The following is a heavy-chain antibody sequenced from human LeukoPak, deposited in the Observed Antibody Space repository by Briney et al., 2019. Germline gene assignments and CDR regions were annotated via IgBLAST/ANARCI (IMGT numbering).Heavy chain of an antibody. CDR2: IKQDEIEK. CDR1: GLTFSSYS. CDR3: ARGASAAV. V-gene: IGHV3-7*05. D-gene: IGHD6-25*01. J-gene: IGHJ4*02. Sequence: GGSLRLSCAASGLTFSSYSMSWVRQAPGKGLEWVANIKQDEIEKYYADSVKGRFTISRDNAKNSLHLQMNSLRAEDTAVYYCARGASAAVWGQGTLVTVSS.